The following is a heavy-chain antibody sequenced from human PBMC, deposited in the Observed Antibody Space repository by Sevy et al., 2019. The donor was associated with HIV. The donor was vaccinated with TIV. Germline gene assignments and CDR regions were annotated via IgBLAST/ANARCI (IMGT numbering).Heavy chain of an antibody. V-gene: IGHV3-23*01. Sequence: GGSLRLSCGVSGFTFSSYAMTWVRQPPGKGLEWVSIISGSGATTSYADSVKGRFTISRDNSKNALYLQMNSLRAEDTAVYYCATLRSGGRKPPFYFDYWGQGTLVTVSS. J-gene: IGHJ4*02. CDR2: ISGSGATT. CDR3: ATLRSGGRKPPFYFDY. D-gene: IGHD3-10*01. CDR1: GFTFSSYA.